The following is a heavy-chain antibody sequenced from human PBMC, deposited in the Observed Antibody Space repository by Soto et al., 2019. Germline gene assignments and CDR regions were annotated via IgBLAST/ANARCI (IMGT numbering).Heavy chain of an antibody. CDR3: ARDQNDGYNLATPDY. D-gene: IGHD5-12*01. CDR2: ISSDRSTK. Sequence: SGFTLSSYGMNWVHEAPGKGLEWVSDISSDRSTKYYADSVKGRFTISRDNSKNTLYLQMNSLRAEDTAVYYCARDQNDGYNLATPDYWGQGTLVTVS. J-gene: IGHJ4*02. CDR1: GFTLSSYG. V-gene: IGHV3-48*01.